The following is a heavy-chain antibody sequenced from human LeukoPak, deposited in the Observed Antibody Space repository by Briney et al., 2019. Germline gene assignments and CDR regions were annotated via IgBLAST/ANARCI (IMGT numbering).Heavy chain of an antibody. D-gene: IGHD6-6*01. CDR1: GGSISGYY. CDR2: IYYSGST. CDR3: WRTLYSSSSENYFDY. J-gene: IGHJ4*02. V-gene: IGHV4-59*01. Sequence: SETLSLTCAVSGGSISGYYWSWIRQPPGKGLEWVGAIYYSGSTNYNLSLKSGVTTSLDTSKNQFSLLLRSVLSADAAAYFCWRTLYSSSSENYFDYWGQGTLVTVSS.